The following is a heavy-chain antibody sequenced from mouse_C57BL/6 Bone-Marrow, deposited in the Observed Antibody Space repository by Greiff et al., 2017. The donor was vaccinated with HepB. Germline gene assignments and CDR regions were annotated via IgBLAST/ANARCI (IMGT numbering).Heavy chain of an antibody. J-gene: IGHJ2*01. V-gene: IGHV1-76*01. CDR3: ARRAITTERYFDY. Sequence: QVQLQQSGAELVRPGASVKLSCKASGYTFTDYYINWVKQRPGQGLEWIARIYPGSGNTYYNEKFKGKATLTAEKSSSTAYMQLSSLTSEDSAVYFCARRAITTERYFDYWGQGTTLTVSS. CDR1: GYTFTDYY. CDR2: IYPGSGNT. D-gene: IGHD1-1*01.